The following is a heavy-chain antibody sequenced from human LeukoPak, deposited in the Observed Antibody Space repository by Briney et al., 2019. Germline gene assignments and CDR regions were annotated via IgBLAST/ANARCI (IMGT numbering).Heavy chain of an antibody. CDR1: GGSISSYY. V-gene: IGHV4-4*07. Sequence: PSETLSLTCTVSGGSISSYYWSWIRQPAGKELEWIGRIYTSGSTNYNPSLKSRVTMSVDTSKNQFSLKLSSVTAADTAVYYCASDYGDYAEYFQHWGQGTLVTVSS. D-gene: IGHD4-17*01. J-gene: IGHJ1*01. CDR2: IYTSGST. CDR3: ASDYGDYAEYFQH.